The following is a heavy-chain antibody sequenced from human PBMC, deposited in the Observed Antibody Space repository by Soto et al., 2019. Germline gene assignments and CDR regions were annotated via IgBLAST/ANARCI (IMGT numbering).Heavy chain of an antibody. V-gene: IGHV4-34*01. J-gene: IGHJ3*01. CDR2: ISHSGST. D-gene: IGHD3-22*01. CDR3: ARGPRSYFDNSGYYYQGFDV. Sequence: PSETLSLTCAVYGGSFRGYYWSWIRQPPGKGPEWLGDISHSGSTNYNPSLKSRVSISVDTSKNQFSLNLSSVTAADTAVYYCARGPRSYFDNSGYYYQGFDVWGRGTMVTVS. CDR1: GGSFRGYY.